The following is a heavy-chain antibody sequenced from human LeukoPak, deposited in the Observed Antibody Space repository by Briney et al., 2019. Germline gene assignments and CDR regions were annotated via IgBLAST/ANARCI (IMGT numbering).Heavy chain of an antibody. Sequence: GGSLRLSCTASGFTFSSYAMSWVRQAPGKGLEWVSAISGSGGSTHYADSVKGRFTISRDNSKNTLYLQMNSLRAEDTGVYYCAKQNWRSVGFDYWGQGTLVTVSS. CDR2: ISGSGGST. CDR1: GFTFSSYA. D-gene: IGHD1-1*01. V-gene: IGHV3-23*01. CDR3: AKQNWRSVGFDY. J-gene: IGHJ4*02.